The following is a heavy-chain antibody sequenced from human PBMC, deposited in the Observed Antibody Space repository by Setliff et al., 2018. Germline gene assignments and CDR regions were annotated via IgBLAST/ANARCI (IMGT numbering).Heavy chain of an antibody. J-gene: IGHJ5*02. D-gene: IGHD3-3*01. CDR3: ARAGPTVTFFRVLVISWWDP. V-gene: IGHV4-61*09. CDR1: GDSISSGSYY. Sequence: TLSLTCTVSGDSISSGSYYWTWIRQPAGKGLEWTGHFHTGGSTNYNRSLRSRVSISVDTSKNQFSLKLSSVTAADTATYYCARAGPTVTFFRVLVISWWDPWGQGSLVTVSS. CDR2: FHTGGST.